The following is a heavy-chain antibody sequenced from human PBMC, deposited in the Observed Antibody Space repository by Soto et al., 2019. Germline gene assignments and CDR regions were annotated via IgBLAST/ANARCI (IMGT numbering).Heavy chain of an antibody. D-gene: IGHD3-16*01. CDR2: IWYDGSNK. CDR1: GFTFSSYG. Sequence: QVQLVESGGGVVQPGRSLRLSCAASGFTFSSYGMHWVRQAPGKGLEWVAVIWYDGSNKYYADSVKGRFTISRDNSKNTLYLQMNSLRAEDTAVYYCARDGLRRGGAFDIWGQGTMVTVSS. CDR3: ARDGLRRGGAFDI. V-gene: IGHV3-33*01. J-gene: IGHJ3*02.